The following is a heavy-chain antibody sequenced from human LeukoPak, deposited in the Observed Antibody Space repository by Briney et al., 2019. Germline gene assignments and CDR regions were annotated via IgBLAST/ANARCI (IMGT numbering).Heavy chain of an antibody. V-gene: IGHV1-69*04. CDR1: GGTFSSYA. CDR2: IIPILGIA. CDR3: ARDSGYDSGAFDY. Sequence: SVKVSCKASGGTFSSYAISWVRQAPGQGLEWMGRIIPILGIANYAQKFQGRVTITADESTSTAYMELSSLRSEDTAVYYCARDSGYDSGAFDYWGQGTLVTVSS. J-gene: IGHJ4*02. D-gene: IGHD5-12*01.